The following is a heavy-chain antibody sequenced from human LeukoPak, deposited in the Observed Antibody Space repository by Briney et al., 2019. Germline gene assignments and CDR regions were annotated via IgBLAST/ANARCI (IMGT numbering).Heavy chain of an antibody. J-gene: IGHJ4*02. CDR1: GFTFTSYA. V-gene: IGHV3-23*01. CDR2: ISGSGGST. Sequence: GGSLRLSCAASGFTFTSYAMNWVRQAPGKGLEGVSDISGSGGSTYSADSLKGRFTISRDNSKNTLYLQMNSLRVEDTAVYYCAKGARSSGSSYFDYWGQGTLVTVSS. D-gene: IGHD3-10*01. CDR3: AKGARSSGSSYFDY.